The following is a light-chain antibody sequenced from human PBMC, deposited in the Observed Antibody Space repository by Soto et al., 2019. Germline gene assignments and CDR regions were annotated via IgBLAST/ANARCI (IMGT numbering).Light chain of an antibody. V-gene: IGKV1-5*03. Sequence: IQMTQSPSTLSASVGDRVTITCRASQSLSSWLAWYQQKPGKAPKLLIYKASSLEIGVPSRFSGSGSGTEFTLTISSLQPDDFASYYCQQYNSYSSWTFGQGTKVDIK. CDR3: QQYNSYSSWT. J-gene: IGKJ1*01. CDR1: QSLSSW. CDR2: KAS.